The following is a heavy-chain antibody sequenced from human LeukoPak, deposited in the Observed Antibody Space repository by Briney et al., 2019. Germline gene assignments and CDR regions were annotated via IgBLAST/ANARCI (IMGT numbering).Heavy chain of an antibody. J-gene: IGHJ6*04. CDR2: ISYDGSNK. Sequence: GESLRLSCAASGFTFSSYSMNWVRQAPGKGLEWVAVISYDGSNKYYADSVKGRFTISRDNSKNTLYLQMNSLRAEDTAVYYCAKGADYYYYGMDVWGKGTTVTVSS. CDR1: GFTFSSYS. V-gene: IGHV3-30*18. CDR3: AKGADYYYYGMDV.